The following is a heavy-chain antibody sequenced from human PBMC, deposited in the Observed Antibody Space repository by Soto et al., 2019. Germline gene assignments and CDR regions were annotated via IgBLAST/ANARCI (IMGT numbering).Heavy chain of an antibody. CDR1: GFTFSSYA. Sequence: EVQLLESGGGLVQPGGSLRLSCAASGFTFSSYAMSWVRQAPGKGLEWVSAISGSGGTTYYADSVKGRFTFSRDNSKTTLYLQMNSLRAEDTAVYYCAKTANGWFSAFDIWGQGTRVTVSS. J-gene: IGHJ3*02. CDR3: AKTANGWFSAFDI. V-gene: IGHV3-23*01. D-gene: IGHD6-19*01. CDR2: ISGSGGTT.